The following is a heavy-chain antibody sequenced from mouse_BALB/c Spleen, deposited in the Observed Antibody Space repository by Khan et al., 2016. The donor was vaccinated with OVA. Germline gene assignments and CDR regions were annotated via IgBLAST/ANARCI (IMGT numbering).Heavy chain of an antibody. Sequence: QVQLQQSGPELVRPGVSVKISCKGSGYIFTDYAMHWVKQSHAKSLEWIGLISTYSGNTNYNQKFKGKATMTVDKSSSTAYMELARLTSEDSAIYYCARPAYDGYYDDWGQGTTLTVSS. CDR1: GYIFTDYA. CDR3: ARPAYDGYYDD. V-gene: IGHV1S137*01. J-gene: IGHJ2*01. D-gene: IGHD2-3*01. CDR2: ISTYSGNT.